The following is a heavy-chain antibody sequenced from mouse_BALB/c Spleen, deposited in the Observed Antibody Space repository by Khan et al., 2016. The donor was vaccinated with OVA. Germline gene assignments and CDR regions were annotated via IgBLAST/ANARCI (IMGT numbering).Heavy chain of an antibody. Sequence: EVQRGEEGGERGKTGGGGKGGCKEEGVKRKETDMEGVKQSFEKGWEGIGRIDRENGNNNYDAKLQGKATITADTSSNTAYLQLSSLTSEDTAVYYCARINAWGQGTTLTVSS. J-gene: IGHJ2*01. V-gene: IGHV14-3*02. CDR3: ARINA. CDR2: IDRENGNN. CDR1: GVKRKETD.